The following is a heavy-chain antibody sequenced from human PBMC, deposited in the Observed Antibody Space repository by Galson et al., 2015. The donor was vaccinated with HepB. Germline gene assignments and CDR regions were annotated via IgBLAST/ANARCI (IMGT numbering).Heavy chain of an antibody. V-gene: IGHV3-48*01. CDR1: GFTFSSYS. CDR3: TRDLRQWLDPYYYYYYGMDV. J-gene: IGHJ6*02. Sequence: SLRLSCAASGFTFSSYSMNWVRQAPGKGLEWVSYISSSSSTIYYADPVKGRFTISRDNAKNSLYLQMNSLRAEDTAVYYCTRDLRQWLDPYYYYYYGMDVWGQGTTVTVSS. D-gene: IGHD6-19*01. CDR2: ISSSSSTI.